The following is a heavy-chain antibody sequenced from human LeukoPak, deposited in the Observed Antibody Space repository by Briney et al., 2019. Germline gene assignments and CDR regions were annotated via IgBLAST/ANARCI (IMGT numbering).Heavy chain of an antibody. V-gene: IGHV3-48*04. CDR3: ARSAGTVTTGFDY. Sequence: PGGSLRLSCAASGFTFSSYSMNWVRQAPGKGLEWVSYISSSGSTIYYADSVKGRFTISRDNAKNSLYLQMNSLRAEDTAVYYCARSAGTVTTGFDYWGQGTLVTVSS. CDR2: ISSSGSTI. J-gene: IGHJ4*02. D-gene: IGHD4-17*01. CDR1: GFTFSSYS.